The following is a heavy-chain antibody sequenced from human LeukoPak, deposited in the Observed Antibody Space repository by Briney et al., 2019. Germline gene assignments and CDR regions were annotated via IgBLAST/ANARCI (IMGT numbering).Heavy chain of an antibody. CDR1: GGSFSGYY. CDR2: INHSGST. V-gene: IGHV4-34*01. D-gene: IGHD4-11*01. J-gene: IGHJ2*01. Sequence: SETLSLTCAVYGGSFSGYYWSWIRQPPGKGLEWIGEINHSGSTNYNPSLKSRVTISVDTSKNQFSLKVNSVTAADTAVYYCARHAYSNYEHWYFDLWGRSTLVTVSS. CDR3: ARHAYSNYEHWYFDL.